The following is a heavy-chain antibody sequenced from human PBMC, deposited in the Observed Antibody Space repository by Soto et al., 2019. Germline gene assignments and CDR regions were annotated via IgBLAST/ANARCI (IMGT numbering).Heavy chain of an antibody. J-gene: IGHJ6*02. CDR2: ISYDGSNK. D-gene: IGHD1-26*01. V-gene: IGHV3-30-3*01. CDR3: AIRDQVSGSYPGLDYYYYYGMDV. CDR1: GFTFSSYA. Sequence: QVQLVESGGGVVQPGRSLRLSCAASGFTFSSYAMHWVRQAPGKGLEWVAVISYDGSNKYYADSVKGRFTISSDNYRNTLYLQMNSLRAEETAVYYCAIRDQVSGSYPGLDYYYYYGMDVWGQGTTVTVSS.